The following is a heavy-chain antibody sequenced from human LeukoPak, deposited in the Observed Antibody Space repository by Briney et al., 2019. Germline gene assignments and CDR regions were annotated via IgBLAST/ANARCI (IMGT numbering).Heavy chain of an antibody. CDR3: AKVLEGCGWYNFDY. Sequence: PGRSLRLSCAASGFTFSSYGMHWVRQAPGKGLEWVAVISYDGSNKYYADSVKGRFTISRDNSKDTLYLQMNSLRAEDTAVYYCAKVLEGCGWYNFDYWGQGTLVTVSS. J-gene: IGHJ4*02. CDR1: GFTFSSYG. V-gene: IGHV3-30*18. D-gene: IGHD6-19*01. CDR2: ISYDGSNK.